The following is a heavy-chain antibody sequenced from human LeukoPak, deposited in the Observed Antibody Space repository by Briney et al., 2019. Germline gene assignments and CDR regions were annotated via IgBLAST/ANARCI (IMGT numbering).Heavy chain of an antibody. CDR2: IFPGDYAN. V-gene: IGHV5-51*01. CDR3: ARAIPRVRGYSYGPTDPFYYYGMDV. J-gene: IGHJ6*02. Sequence: GESLKISCEGSGYSITSYWIGGVRQMPGEGLEWMGIIFPGDYANTDSPSAQDQVTISADKSISTAYLQWSSLRAEDTAVYYCARAIPRVRGYSYGPTDPFYYYGMDVWGQGTTATVSS. CDR1: GYSITSYW. D-gene: IGHD5-18*01.